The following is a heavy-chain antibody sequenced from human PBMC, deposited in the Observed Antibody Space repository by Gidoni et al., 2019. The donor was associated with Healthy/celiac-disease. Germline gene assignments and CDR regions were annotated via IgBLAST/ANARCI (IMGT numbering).Heavy chain of an antibody. J-gene: IGHJ6*02. D-gene: IGHD3-9*01. V-gene: IGHV3-66*02. CDR3: ARDPGYYDILTGYPQGVYYYYGMDV. Sequence: EVQLVESGGGLVQPGGPLRLSCAASGFTVSSNYMSWVRQAPGKGLEWVSVIYSGGSTYYADSVKGRFTISRDNSKNTLYLQMNSLRAEDTAVYYCARDPGYYDILTGYPQGVYYYYGMDVWGQGTTVTVSS. CDR1: GFTVSSNY. CDR2: IYSGGST.